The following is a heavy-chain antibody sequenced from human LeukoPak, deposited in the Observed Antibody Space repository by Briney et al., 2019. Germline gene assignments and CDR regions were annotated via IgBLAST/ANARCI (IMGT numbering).Heavy chain of an antibody. CDR2: INPNSGGT. Sequence: ASVKVSCKTSGYTFTGYYLHWVRQAPGQGLEWMGWINPNSGGTNYAQKFQGRVTMTRDTSISTAYMELRRLKSDDTAVYYCARDFRVTTEYNWFDPWGQGTLVTVSS. D-gene: IGHD3-3*01. V-gene: IGHV1-2*02. CDR3: ARDFRVTTEYNWFDP. CDR1: GYTFTGYY. J-gene: IGHJ5*02.